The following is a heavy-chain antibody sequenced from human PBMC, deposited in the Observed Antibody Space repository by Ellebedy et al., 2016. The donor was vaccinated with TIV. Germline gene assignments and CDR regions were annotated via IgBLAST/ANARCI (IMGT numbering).Heavy chain of an antibody. Sequence: AASVKVSCKASGYTFIGYYMHWVRQPPGQGLEWMGWINPKNGDTSYAQKVQGRFTMTRDPSISTAYMELSRLGSDDTAVYYCGRSGYGSGWSFDYWGQGTLVTVSS. CDR2: INPKNGDT. CDR3: GRSGYGSGWSFDY. CDR1: GYTFIGYY. D-gene: IGHD6-19*01. J-gene: IGHJ4*02. V-gene: IGHV1-2*02.